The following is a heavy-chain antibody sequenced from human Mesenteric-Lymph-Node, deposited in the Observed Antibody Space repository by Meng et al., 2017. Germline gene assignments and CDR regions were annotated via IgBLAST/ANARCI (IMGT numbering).Heavy chain of an antibody. J-gene: IGHJ4*02. D-gene: IGHD3-10*01. Sequence: SVKVSCKASGGTFSSYAISWVRQAPGQGLEWMGGIIPIFGTANYAQKFQGRVTITADESTSTAYMELSSLRSEDTPVYYCAREGVVRGVIVYWGQGTLVTVSS. CDR3: AREGVVRGVIVY. CDR2: IIPIFGTA. V-gene: IGHV1-69*13. CDR1: GGTFSSYA.